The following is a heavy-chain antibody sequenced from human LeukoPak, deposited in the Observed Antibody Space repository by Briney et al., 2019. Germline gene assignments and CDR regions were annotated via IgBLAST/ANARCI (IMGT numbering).Heavy chain of an antibody. CDR2: INHSGST. CDR1: GGSFSGYY. D-gene: IGHD1-26*01. V-gene: IGHV4-34*01. J-gene: IGHJ4*02. Sequence: PSETLSLTCAVYGGSFSGYYWSWIRQPPGKGLEWIGEINHSGSTNYNPSLKSRVTISVDTSKNQFSLKLSSVTAADMAVYYCAREGIVGATSTWGQGTLVTVSS. CDR3: AREGIVGATST.